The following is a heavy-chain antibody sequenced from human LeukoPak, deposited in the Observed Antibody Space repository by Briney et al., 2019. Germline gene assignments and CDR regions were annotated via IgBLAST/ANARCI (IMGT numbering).Heavy chain of an antibody. Sequence: GASVKVACKASGYTFTSYDINWVRQATGQGLEWMGWMNPNSGNTGYAQKFQGRVTMTRNTSISTAYMELRSLRSEDTAVYYCARVPYYDSSGYYYEPFDYWGQGTLVTVSS. J-gene: IGHJ4*02. D-gene: IGHD3-22*01. CDR2: MNPNSGNT. CDR3: ARVPYYDSSGYYYEPFDY. V-gene: IGHV1-8*01. CDR1: GYTFTSYD.